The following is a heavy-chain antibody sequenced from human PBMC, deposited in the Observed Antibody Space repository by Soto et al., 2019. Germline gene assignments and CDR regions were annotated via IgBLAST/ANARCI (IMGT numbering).Heavy chain of an antibody. V-gene: IGHV4-59*01. J-gene: IGHJ5*02. CDR1: GGSISSYY. CDR2: IYYSGST. D-gene: IGHD3-16*02. CDR3: ARGITFGGVIVYNWFDP. Sequence: SETLSLTCTVSGGSISSYYWSWIRQPPGKGLEWIGYIYYSGSTNYNPSLKSRVTISVDTSKNQFSLKLSSVTAADTAVYYCARGITFGGVIVYNWFDPWGQGTLVTVSS.